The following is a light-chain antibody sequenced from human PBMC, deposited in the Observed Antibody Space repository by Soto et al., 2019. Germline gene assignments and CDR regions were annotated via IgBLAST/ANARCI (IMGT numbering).Light chain of an antibody. Sequence: IGMTQSPATLSVSPGERATLSCRASQSVGSNLAWYQQQPGQAPRLLIYGASTRATGIPARFSGSGSGTEFTLTISSLQSEDFAIYYCQQYDNWPPWAFGQGTKVEI. CDR2: GAS. CDR3: QQYDNWPPWA. CDR1: QSVGSN. J-gene: IGKJ1*01. V-gene: IGKV3-15*01.